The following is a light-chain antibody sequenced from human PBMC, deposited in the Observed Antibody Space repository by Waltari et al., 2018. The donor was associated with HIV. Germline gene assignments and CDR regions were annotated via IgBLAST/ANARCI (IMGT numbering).Light chain of an antibody. Sequence: QSVLTQPPSVSGAPGQRVTLSCTGSRSHIGTHGAHWYQQFRGTAPRLLIYNTNTRPSGVPDRFSGSKSDTSASLAINGLQAEDEADYYCQSSDSTLSGSVFGGGTKLTVL. V-gene: IGLV1-40*01. CDR3: QSSDSTLSGSV. CDR2: NTN. J-gene: IGLJ2*01. CDR1: RSHIGTHG.